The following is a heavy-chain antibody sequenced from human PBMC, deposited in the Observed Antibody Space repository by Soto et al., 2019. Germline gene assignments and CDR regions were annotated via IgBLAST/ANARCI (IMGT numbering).Heavy chain of an antibody. CDR2: ISGSGGST. CDR1: GFTFSSYA. V-gene: IGHV3-23*01. CDR3: AKDPRVSFDP. J-gene: IGHJ5*02. Sequence: VGSLRLSCEASGFTFSSYAMSWVRQAPGKGLEWVSAISGSGGSTYYADSVKGRFTISRDNSKNTLYLQMNSLRAEDTAVYYCAKDPRVSFDPWGQGTLVTVSS.